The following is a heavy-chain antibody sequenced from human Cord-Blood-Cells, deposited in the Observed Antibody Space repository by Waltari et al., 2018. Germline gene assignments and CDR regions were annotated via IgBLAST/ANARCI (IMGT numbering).Heavy chain of an antibody. V-gene: IGHV3-74*01. CDR3: ARGYYDSSGYHAFDI. CDR2: INSDGSST. J-gene: IGHJ3*02. CDR1: GFTFSSYG. Sequence: EVQLVESGGGLVQPGGSLSLSCAASGFTFSSYGCHWVRQPPGQGLVWVSRINSDGSSTSYADSVKGRFTISRDNAKNTLYLQMNSLRAEDTAVYYCARGYYDSSGYHAFDIWGQGTMVTVSS. D-gene: IGHD3-22*01.